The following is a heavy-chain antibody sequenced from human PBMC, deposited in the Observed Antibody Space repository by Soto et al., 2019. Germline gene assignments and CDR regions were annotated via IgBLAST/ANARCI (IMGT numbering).Heavy chain of an antibody. CDR2: INPNSGGT. CDR3: ARGGTSIDY. CDR1: GYTFTGYY. D-gene: IGHD3-16*01. J-gene: IGHJ4*02. V-gene: IGHV1-2*04. Sequence: GASVKVSCKASGYTFTGYYMHWVRQAPGQGLEWMGWINPNSGGTNYAQKFQGWVTMTRDSSISTAYMELSRLRFDDTAVHYCARGGTSIDYWGQGTLVTVSS.